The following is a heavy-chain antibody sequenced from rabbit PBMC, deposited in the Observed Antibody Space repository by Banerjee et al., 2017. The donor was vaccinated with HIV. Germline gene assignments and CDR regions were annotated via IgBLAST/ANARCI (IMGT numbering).Heavy chain of an antibody. Sequence: QSLEESGGDLVKPGASLTLTCTASGFSFSSYYYMYWVRQAPGKGLEWIGFIDTNTGKTFYASWAKGRFTISKTSPTTVTLQMTSLTVADTATYLCAGSYYFGDIPVALDLWGQGTLVTVS. CDR3: AGSYYFGDIPVALDL. CDR2: IDTNTGKT. D-gene: IGHD5-1*01. V-gene: IGHV1S40*01. J-gene: IGHJ4*01. CDR1: GFSFSSYYY.